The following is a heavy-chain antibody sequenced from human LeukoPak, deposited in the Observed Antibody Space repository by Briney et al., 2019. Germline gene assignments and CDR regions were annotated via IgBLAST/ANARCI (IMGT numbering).Heavy chain of an antibody. J-gene: IGHJ3*02. D-gene: IGHD3-3*01. CDR3: ARANVRFLEWLLFLDAFDI. CDR2: IYTSGST. CDR1: GGSISSGSYY. Sequence: SQTLSLTCTVSGGSISSGSYYWSWIRQPAGKGLEWIGRIYTSGSTNYNPSLKSRVTISVDTSKNQFSLKLSSVTAADTAVYYCARANVRFLEWLLFLDAFDIWGQGTMVTVSS. V-gene: IGHV4-61*02.